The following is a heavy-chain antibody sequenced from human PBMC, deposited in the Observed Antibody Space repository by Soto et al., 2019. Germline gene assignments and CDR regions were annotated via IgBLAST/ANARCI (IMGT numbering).Heavy chain of an antibody. Sequence: QVQLQESGPGLVKPSGTLSLTCAVSGGSISSSNWWSWVRQPPGKGLEWIGEIYHSGSTNYNPSLKSGVTIAVDKSKNQFSLKLSSMTAADTAVYYCATLPATSEFASWGQGTLFTVSS. CDR2: IYHSGST. CDR1: GGSISSSNW. D-gene: IGHD2-2*01. J-gene: IGHJ4*02. CDR3: ATLPATSEFAS. V-gene: IGHV4-4*02.